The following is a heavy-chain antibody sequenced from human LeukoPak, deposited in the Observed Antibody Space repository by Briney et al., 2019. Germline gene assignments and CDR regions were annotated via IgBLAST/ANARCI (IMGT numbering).Heavy chain of an antibody. Sequence: GGSLRLSCAASGFTVSSNYMSWVRQAPGKGLEWVSVIYSGGSTYYADSVKGRFTIPRDNSKNTLYLQMNSLRAEDTAVYYCARSPAIAVAGILVTGYYGMDVWGQGTTVTVSS. D-gene: IGHD6-19*01. CDR1: GFTVSSNY. V-gene: IGHV3-66*01. J-gene: IGHJ6*02. CDR2: IYSGGST. CDR3: ARSPAIAVAGILVTGYYGMDV.